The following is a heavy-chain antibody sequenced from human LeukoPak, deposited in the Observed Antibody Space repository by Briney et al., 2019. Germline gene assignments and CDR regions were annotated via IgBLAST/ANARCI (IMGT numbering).Heavy chain of an antibody. J-gene: IGHJ4*02. CDR1: GFTFSSYW. CDR3: AREDGDYEDY. V-gene: IGHV3-7*01. Sequence: GGSLRLSCAASGFTFSSYWTSWVRQAPGKGLEWVANIKQDGSEKYYVDSVKGRFTISRDNAKNSLYLQMNSLRAEDTAVYYCAREDGDYEDYWGQGTLVTVSS. D-gene: IGHD4-17*01. CDR2: IKQDGSEK.